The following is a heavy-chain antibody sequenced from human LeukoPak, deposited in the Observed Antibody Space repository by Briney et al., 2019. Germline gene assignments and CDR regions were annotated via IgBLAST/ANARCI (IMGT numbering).Heavy chain of an antibody. Sequence: SQTLSLTCAISGDIVSSYDVAWHWITQSPSRGLDSLGRTYYRYKWCNDYAPFVKRRITINPDTNDNPFSLILNSVTPEDSAVYYCARDPGFDPWGQGTLVTVSS. CDR2: TYYRYKWCN. V-gene: IGHV6-1*01. CDR3: ARDPGFDP. CDR1: GDIVSSYDVA. J-gene: IGHJ5*02.